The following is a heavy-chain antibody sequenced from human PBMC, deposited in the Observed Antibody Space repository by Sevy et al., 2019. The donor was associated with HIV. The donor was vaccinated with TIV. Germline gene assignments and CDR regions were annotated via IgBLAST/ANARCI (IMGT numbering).Heavy chain of an antibody. CDR1: GYSLTKLS. Sequence: ASVKVSCKVSGYSLTKLSIHWVRQAPGKGLEWMGDIDPQAGETIYAQRFQGRVTMTEDTSTDTAYMALRSLTSEDTAVYYCATVGLRYYSGASSYQGDWFDPWGQGTLVTVSS. J-gene: IGHJ5*02. CDR3: ATVGLRYYSGASSYQGDWFDP. D-gene: IGHD2-15*01. CDR2: IDPQAGET. V-gene: IGHV1-24*01.